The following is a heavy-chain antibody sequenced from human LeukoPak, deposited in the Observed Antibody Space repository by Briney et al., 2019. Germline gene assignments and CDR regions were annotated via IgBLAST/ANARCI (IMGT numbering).Heavy chain of an antibody. CDR3: VKDFGRVRGTPDS. D-gene: IGHD3-16*01. V-gene: IGHV3-64D*06. CDR1: GFVFSIYT. Sequence: GGSLRLSCSASGFVFSIYTMYWVRQAPGKGPEYVATISGSGNGFSIYYADSVKGRFTISRDDSKSILYLQMNGLRSEDTAVYYCVKDFGRVRGTPDSWGQGTLVTVSS. J-gene: IGHJ4*02. CDR2: ISGSGNGFSI.